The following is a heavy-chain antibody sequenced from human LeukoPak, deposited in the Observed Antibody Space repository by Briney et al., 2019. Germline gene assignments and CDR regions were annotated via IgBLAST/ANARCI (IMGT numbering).Heavy chain of an antibody. D-gene: IGHD5-18*01. CDR3: ARDGYSYGTYYHYGMDV. V-gene: IGHV3-11*01. CDR2: ISSRGSPI. J-gene: IGHJ6*02. CDR1: VLTFRDYY. Sequence: GGSLRLSCAASVLTFRDYYMSWIRHAPGKGLEWGSYISSRGSPIYYADSVKGRFTISRDNAKNSLHLQLTSLRAEDTAVYYGARDGYSYGTYYHYGMDVWGQGTTVTVSS.